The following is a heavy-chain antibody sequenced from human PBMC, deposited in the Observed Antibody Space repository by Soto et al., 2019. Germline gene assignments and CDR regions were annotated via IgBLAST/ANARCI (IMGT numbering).Heavy chain of an antibody. Sequence: QVQLVQSGAEVKKPGASVKVSCKASGYTFTSYDINWVRQATGQGLEWMGWMNPNSGNTGYAQKFQGRVTMTRNTSISTAYMELSSLRSEDTAVYYCASIMGSYCSSTSCNDYWGQGTLVTVSS. D-gene: IGHD2-2*01. J-gene: IGHJ4*02. CDR2: MNPNSGNT. V-gene: IGHV1-8*01. CDR3: ASIMGSYCSSTSCNDY. CDR1: GYTFTSYD.